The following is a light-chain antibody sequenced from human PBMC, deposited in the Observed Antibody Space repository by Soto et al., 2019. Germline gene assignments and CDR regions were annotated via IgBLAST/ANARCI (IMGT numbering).Light chain of an antibody. V-gene: IGKV3-20*01. CDR1: QSVSSPY. Sequence: EIVLTQSPGTLSLSPGERATLSCRASQSVSSPYLAWYQQKPGQAPRLLIYGASSRATGIPDSFSGSGSGTHFTLTISRLEPDDFAVYYCQRYDISPFPFGQWTKLEIK. CDR2: GAS. CDR3: QRYDISPFP. J-gene: IGKJ2*01.